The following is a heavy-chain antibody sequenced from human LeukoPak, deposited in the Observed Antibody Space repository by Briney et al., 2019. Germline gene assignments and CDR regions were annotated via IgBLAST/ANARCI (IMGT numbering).Heavy chain of an antibody. CDR2: ISYDGLNK. Sequence: PGRSLRLSCAASGFIFSNYGIHWVRQAPGKGLEWVAVISYDGLNKNYAGSVKGRFTISRDNSRNTLSLQMNSLRVEDTAIYYCAKGVRSGYDRLDYWGQGALVTVSS. J-gene: IGHJ4*02. CDR3: AKGVRSGYDRLDY. V-gene: IGHV3-30*18. D-gene: IGHD5-12*01. CDR1: GFIFSNYG.